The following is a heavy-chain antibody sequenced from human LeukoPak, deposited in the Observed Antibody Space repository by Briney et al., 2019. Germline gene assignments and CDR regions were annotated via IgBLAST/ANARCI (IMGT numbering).Heavy chain of an antibody. CDR2: IKQDGSEK. CDR3: ARARTGIAVAAIGALDFDY. J-gene: IGHJ4*02. CDR1: GFTLSSDW. V-gene: IGHV3-7*01. Sequence: GGSLRLSCAAAGFTLSSDWMSWVRHAPGKGLEWVANIKQDGSEKYYVDSVKGRFTISRDNAKNSLYLQMNSLRAEDTAVYYCARARTGIAVAAIGALDFDYWGQGTLVTVSS. D-gene: IGHD6-19*01.